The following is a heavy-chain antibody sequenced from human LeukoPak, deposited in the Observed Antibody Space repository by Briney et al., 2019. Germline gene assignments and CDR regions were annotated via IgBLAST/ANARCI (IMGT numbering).Heavy chain of an antibody. CDR1: GFAFRSYA. CDR2: ILPDGNNI. Sequence: GGSLRLSCGISGFAFRSYAMHWVRQAPGKGLEWVASILPDGNNIHYRDSVEGRFTISRDNSNNTLYLQMNSLRPEDTALYFCARDVWNGIYYFDSWGQGTLVIVSS. CDR3: ARDVWNGIYYFDS. V-gene: IGHV3-30*04. D-gene: IGHD1-1*01. J-gene: IGHJ4*02.